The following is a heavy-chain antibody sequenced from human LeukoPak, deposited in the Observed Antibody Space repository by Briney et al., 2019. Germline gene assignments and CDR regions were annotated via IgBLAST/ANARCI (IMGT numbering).Heavy chain of an antibody. CDR1: GYTFTSYD. D-gene: IGHD3-10*01. CDR3: ARAIRITMVRGVISYYFDY. CDR2: MNPNSGNT. J-gene: IGHJ4*02. V-gene: IGHV1-8*01. Sequence: ASVKVSCKASGYTFTSYDINWVQQATGQGLEWMGWMNPNSGNTGYAQKFQGRVTMTRNTSISTAYMELSSLRSEDTAVYYCARAIRITMVRGVISYYFDYWGQGTLVTVSS.